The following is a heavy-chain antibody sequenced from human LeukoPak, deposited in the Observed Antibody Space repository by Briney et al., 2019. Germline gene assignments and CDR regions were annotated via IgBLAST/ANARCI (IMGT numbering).Heavy chain of an antibody. Sequence: SETLSLTCAVYGGSFSGYYWSWIRQSPGKGLEWIGEINHSGSTNYNPSLKSRVTISVDTSKNQFSLKLSSVTAADTAVYYCARGYCSSTSCYTYGMDVWGQGTTVTVSS. V-gene: IGHV4-34*01. CDR3: ARGYCSSTSCYTYGMDV. J-gene: IGHJ6*02. CDR2: INHSGST. D-gene: IGHD2-2*02. CDR1: GGSFSGYY.